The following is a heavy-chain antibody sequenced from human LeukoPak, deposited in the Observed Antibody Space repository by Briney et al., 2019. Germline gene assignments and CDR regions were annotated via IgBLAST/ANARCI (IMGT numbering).Heavy chain of an antibody. CDR2: ISHSGST. Sequence: SETLSLTCTVAGGSLSTFYWSWIRQPPGKGLEWIAYISHSGSTSYNPFLKSRVVMSVDTSKNQFSLKLSSVTAADTAVYYCARRERSDFWSGYRAFDIWGQGTMVTVSS. V-gene: IGHV4-59*01. D-gene: IGHD3-3*01. CDR3: ARRERSDFWSGYRAFDI. CDR1: GGSLSTFY. J-gene: IGHJ3*02.